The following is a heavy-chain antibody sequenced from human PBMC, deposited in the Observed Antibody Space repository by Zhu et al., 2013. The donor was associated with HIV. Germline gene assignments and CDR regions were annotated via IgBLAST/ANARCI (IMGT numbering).Heavy chain of an antibody. CDR2: INPTSAGT. CDR1: GYTLTDYY. J-gene: IGHJ6*03. CDR3: ARDRIPTSDYYYYYMDV. V-gene: IGHV1-2*02. Sequence: QVQLVQAGAEVKKPGASVKVSCKTSGYTLTDYYIHWVRQAPGQGLEWMGWINPTSAGTKYAQKFQGRVTMTRDTSISTAYMELSRLRSDDTAVYYCARDRIPTSDYYYYYMDVWGKGTTVTVSS. D-gene: IGHD2-15*01.